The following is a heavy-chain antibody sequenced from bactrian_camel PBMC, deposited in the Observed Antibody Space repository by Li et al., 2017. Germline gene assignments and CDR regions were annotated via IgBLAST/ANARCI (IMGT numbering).Heavy chain of an antibody. CDR1: GFPFSTYGYD. CDR3: ATWSWVTGIFGN. J-gene: IGHJ4*01. CDR2: IGSVGGST. D-gene: IGHD6*01. Sequence: VQLVESGGGLVQPGGSLRIACAASGFPFSTYGYDIHWVRQAPGKGLEWVSTIGSVGGSTNYLNSVKGRFTISRDNAKNTVYLQLNSLKTEDMAMYYCATWSWVTGIFGNWGRGTQVTVS. V-gene: IGHV3S40*01.